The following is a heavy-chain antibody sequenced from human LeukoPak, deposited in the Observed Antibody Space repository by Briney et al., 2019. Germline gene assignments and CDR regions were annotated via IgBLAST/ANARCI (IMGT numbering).Heavy chain of an antibody. Sequence: SQTLSLTCTVSGGSISSGSYYWSWIRQPAGKGLEWIGRIYTSGSTNYNPSLKSRVTISVDTSKNQFSLNLSSVTAADTAVYYCARVVVADFDYWGQGTLVTVSS. CDR3: ARVVVADFDY. V-gene: IGHV4-61*02. D-gene: IGHD2-15*01. CDR2: IYTSGST. CDR1: GGSISSGSYY. J-gene: IGHJ4*02.